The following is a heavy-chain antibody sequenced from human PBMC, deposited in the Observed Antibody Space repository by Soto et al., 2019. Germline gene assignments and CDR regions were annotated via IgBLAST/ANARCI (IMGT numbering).Heavy chain of an antibody. CDR2: INHSGST. CDR3: ARGALNYDLWRSPINGGMDD. D-gene: IGHD3-3*01. Sequence: SETLSLTCAVYGGSFSDYSWNWNWIRQPPGKGLEWIGEINHSGSTSHNPSLKSRVTLSLDTSKNQFSLILTSVTAADTAVYYCARGALNYDLWRSPINGGMDDLDQGTTVTVSS. V-gene: IGHV4-34*01. J-gene: IGHJ6*02. CDR1: GGSFSDYSWN.